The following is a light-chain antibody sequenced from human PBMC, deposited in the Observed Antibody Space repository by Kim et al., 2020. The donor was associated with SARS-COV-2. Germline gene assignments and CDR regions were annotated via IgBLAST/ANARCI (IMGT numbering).Light chain of an antibody. J-gene: IGLJ1*01. Sequence: PGPTASITCSGYKLGDKYVSWYQQKPGQSPVVVIYQVNQRPSGIPERFSGSNSGNTATLTISGTQAMDEADYYCQAWDSSTHNYVFGAGTKVTVL. V-gene: IGLV3-1*01. CDR2: QVN. CDR1: KLGDKY. CDR3: QAWDSSTHNYV.